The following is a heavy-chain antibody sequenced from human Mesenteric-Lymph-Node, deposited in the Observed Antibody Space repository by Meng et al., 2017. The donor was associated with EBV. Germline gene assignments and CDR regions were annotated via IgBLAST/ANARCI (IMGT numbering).Heavy chain of an antibody. CDR2: IHQSGST. V-gene: IGHV4-4*02. CDR1: GGSISRSDW. J-gene: IGHJ4*02. D-gene: IGHD4-17*01. Sequence: GLLPAAGPGRVKPSGTLSLTCAVSGGSISRSDWWDWVRQPPGKGLEWIGNIHQSGSTNYNPSLKSRVTISVDKSKSQISLNLRSLTAADTAVYYCAGTHYGDYGPSYLDYWGQGTLVTVSS. CDR3: AGTHYGDYGPSYLDY.